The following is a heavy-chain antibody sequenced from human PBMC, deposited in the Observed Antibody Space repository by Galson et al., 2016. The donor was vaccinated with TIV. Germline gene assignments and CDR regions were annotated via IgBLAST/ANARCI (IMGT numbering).Heavy chain of an antibody. J-gene: IGHJ4*02. CDR1: GYTFTSYD. CDR2: MNPNSGNT. CDR3: ARSGDYGDY. Sequence: SVKVSCKASGYTFTSYDINWVRQATGQGLEWMGWMNPNSGNTGYAQKFRGRVTMTRNTSVRTANMELSSLRSEDTAGYYRARSGDYGDYWDQGTLVTVSS. V-gene: IGHV1-8*02. D-gene: IGHD4-17*01.